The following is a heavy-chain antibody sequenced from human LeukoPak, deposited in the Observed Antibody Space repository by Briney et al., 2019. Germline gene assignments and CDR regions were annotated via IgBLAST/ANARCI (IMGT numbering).Heavy chain of an antibody. J-gene: IGHJ4*02. D-gene: IGHD2-2*01. CDR1: GFTFSSYA. Sequence: SGGSLRLSCAASGFTFSSYAMHWVRQAPGKGLEWVAVISYDGSNKYYADSVKGRFTISRDNSKNTLYLQMNSLRAEDTAVYYCARPPGCSSTSCYPFDYWGQGTLVTVSS. V-gene: IGHV3-30-3*01. CDR2: ISYDGSNK. CDR3: ARPPGCSSTSCYPFDY.